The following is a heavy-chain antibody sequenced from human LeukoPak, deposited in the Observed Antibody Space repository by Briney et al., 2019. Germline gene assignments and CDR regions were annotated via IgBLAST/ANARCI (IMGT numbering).Heavy chain of an antibody. D-gene: IGHD6-13*01. V-gene: IGHV4-39*01. Sequence: SETLSLTCTVSGGSISSSSYYWGWIRQPPGKGLEWIRGIYYSGSTYYNPSLKSRVTISVDTSKNQFSLKLSSVTAADTAVYYCATSAAAYDYWSQGTLVTVSS. J-gene: IGHJ4*02. CDR3: ATSAAAYDY. CDR1: GGSISSSSYY. CDR2: IYYSGST.